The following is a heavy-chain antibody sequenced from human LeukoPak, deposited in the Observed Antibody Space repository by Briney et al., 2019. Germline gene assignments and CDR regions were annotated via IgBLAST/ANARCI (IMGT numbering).Heavy chain of an antibody. J-gene: IGHJ4*02. CDR1: GYTFTDYY. Sequence: ASVKVSCKASGYTFTDYYIPWVRQAPGHRLEWMGWINPNSGVTTYAQKFQGRATMTRDTSISTAYMEVIRLRSDDTAVYYCASQGVGVISRGGSFDYWGQGTLVTVSS. D-gene: IGHD2-21*01. CDR3: ASQGVGVISRGGSFDY. CDR2: INPNSGVT. V-gene: IGHV1-2*02.